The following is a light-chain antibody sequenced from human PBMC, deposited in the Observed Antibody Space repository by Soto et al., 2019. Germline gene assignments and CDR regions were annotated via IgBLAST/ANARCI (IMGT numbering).Light chain of an antibody. J-gene: IGKJ5*01. CDR3: QQRSNWPPIT. Sequence: DILFTILPGSLYMSQRDNASLSSTARRPDTGNYLAWYHQKPGQAPRLLIHSASSMATGIPDRFSGSGSGTDFTLTISSLEPEDFAVYYCQQRSNWPPITFGQGTRLEIK. CDR2: SAS. CDR1: RPDTGNY. V-gene: IGKV3D-20*02.